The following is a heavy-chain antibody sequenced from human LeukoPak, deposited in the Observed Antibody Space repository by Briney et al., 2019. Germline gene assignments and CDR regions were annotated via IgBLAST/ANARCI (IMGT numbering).Heavy chain of an antibody. CDR2: IIPILGIA. V-gene: IGHV1-69*02. D-gene: IGHD6-19*01. CDR1: GGTFSSYT. Sequence: SVKVSCKASGGTFSSYTISWVRQAPGRGLEWMGRIIPILGIANYAQKFQGRVTITADKSTSTAYMGLSSLRSEDTAVYYCAGAGIAVAHGVFDYYYYMDVWGKGTTVTVSS. CDR3: AGAGIAVAHGVFDYYYYMDV. J-gene: IGHJ6*03.